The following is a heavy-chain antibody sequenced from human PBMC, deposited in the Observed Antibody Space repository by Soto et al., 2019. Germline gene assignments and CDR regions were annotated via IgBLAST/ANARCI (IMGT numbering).Heavy chain of an antibody. J-gene: IGHJ5*02. Sequence: QVQLVESGGGVVQPGRSLRLSCAASGFTFSSYGMHWVRQAPGKGLEWVAVISYDGSNKYYADSVKGRFTISRDNSKNTLYLQMNSARAEDTALYYCAKEHNVVVTAIGPLGPWGQGTLVTVS. CDR3: AKEHNVVVTAIGPLGP. D-gene: IGHD2-21*02. CDR1: GFTFSSYG. CDR2: ISYDGSNK. V-gene: IGHV3-30*18.